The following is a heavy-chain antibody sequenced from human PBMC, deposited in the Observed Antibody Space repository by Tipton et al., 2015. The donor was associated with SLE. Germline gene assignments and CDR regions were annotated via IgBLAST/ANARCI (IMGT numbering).Heavy chain of an antibody. V-gene: IGHV3-33*01. J-gene: IGHJ4*02. CDR2: IWYDGSNK. D-gene: IGHD1-26*01. CDR1: GFTFSSYG. CDR3: ARDLRDWVGATRQGFDY. Sequence: SLRLSCAASGFTFSSYGMRWVRQAPGKGLEWVAVIWYDGSNKYYADSVKGRFTISRDNSKNTLYLQMNSLRAEDTAVYYCARDLRDWVGATRQGFDYWGQGTLVTVSS.